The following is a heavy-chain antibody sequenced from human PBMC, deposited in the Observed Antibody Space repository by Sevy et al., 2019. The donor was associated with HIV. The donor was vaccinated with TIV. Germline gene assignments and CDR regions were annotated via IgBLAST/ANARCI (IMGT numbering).Heavy chain of an antibody. CDR3: ASGDTTMITDLDY. CDR2: INSGGST. V-gene: IGHV3-23*01. Sequence: GGSLRLSCGASGFTFSNYAMSWVRQAPGKGPEWVSGINSGGSTYYADSVKGRFTISRDNSKKMVFLQMNSLRAEDTAVYYSASGDTTMITDLDYWGQGALVTVSS. CDR1: GFTFSNYA. D-gene: IGHD5-18*01. J-gene: IGHJ4*02.